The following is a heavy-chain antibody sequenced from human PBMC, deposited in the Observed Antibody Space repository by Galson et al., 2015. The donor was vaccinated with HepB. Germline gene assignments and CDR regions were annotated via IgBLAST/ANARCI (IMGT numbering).Heavy chain of an antibody. J-gene: IGHJ4*02. CDR1: GFTFSNTW. CDR3: TTWALVGATVLGFDY. CDR2: IKTNTDGGVT. D-gene: IGHD1-26*01. Sequence: SLRLSCAASGFTFSNTWMNWVRQAPGKGLEWVGRIKTNTDGGVTDYAAPVKGRFTISRDDSKTTLYLQMNSLKTDDTAVYYCTTWALVGATVLGFDYWGQGTLVTVSS. V-gene: IGHV3-15*07.